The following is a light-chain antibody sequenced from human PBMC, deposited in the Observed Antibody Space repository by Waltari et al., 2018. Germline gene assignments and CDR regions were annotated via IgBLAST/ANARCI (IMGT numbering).Light chain of an antibody. Sequence: DIQMTQSPSSLSASVGDRVTITRRAGQSIGNYLNWYQQRPGKAPEVLIYGASSLQRGVPARFSGSGSGTDFTLTISGLQPEDFATYYCQESYSTPPMYTFGQGTKLEIK. V-gene: IGKV1-39*01. CDR2: GAS. J-gene: IGKJ2*01. CDR1: QSIGNY. CDR3: QESYSTPPMYT.